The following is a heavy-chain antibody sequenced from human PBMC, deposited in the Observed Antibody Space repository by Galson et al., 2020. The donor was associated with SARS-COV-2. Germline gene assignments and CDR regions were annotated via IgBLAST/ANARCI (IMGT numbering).Heavy chain of an antibody. CDR3: ARHFSGLLLNWFDP. J-gene: IGHJ5*02. V-gene: IGHV5-10-1*01. D-gene: IGHD3-10*01. CDR2: IDPSDSYT. Sequence: KVSCKGSGYSFTSYWISWVRQMPGKGLEWMGRIDPSDSYTNDSPSFQGHVTISADKSISTAYLQWSSLKASDTAMCYCARHFSGLLLNWFDPWGQGTLVTVSS. CDR1: GYSFTSYW.